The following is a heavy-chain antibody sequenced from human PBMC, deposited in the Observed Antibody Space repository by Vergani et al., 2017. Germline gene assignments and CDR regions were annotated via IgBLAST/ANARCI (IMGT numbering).Heavy chain of an antibody. D-gene: IGHD3-9*01. CDR1: GFTFSSYG. Sequence: QVQLVESGGGVVQPGGSLRLSCAASGFTFSSYGMHWVRQAPGKGLEWVAFIRYDGSNKYYADSVKGRFTISRDNSKNTLYLQMNSLRAEDTAVYYCVKDGYDILTGPYGMDVWGQGTTVTVSS. V-gene: IGHV3-30*02. J-gene: IGHJ6*02. CDR3: VKDGYDILTGPYGMDV. CDR2: IRYDGSNK.